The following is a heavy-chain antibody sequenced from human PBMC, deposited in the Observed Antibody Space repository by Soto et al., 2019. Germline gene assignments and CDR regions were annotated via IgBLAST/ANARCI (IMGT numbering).Heavy chain of an antibody. J-gene: IGHJ4*02. CDR2: INAGNGNT. V-gene: IGHV1-3*01. Sequence: QVQLVQSGAEVKKPGASVKVSCKASGYTFTSYAMHWVRQAPGQRLEWMGWINAGNGNTKYSQKFQGRVTITRDTSASTAYMELSSLRSEDTAVYYCARLQRITIFGEVIAAQDDYWGQGTLVTVSS. CDR3: ARLQRITIFGEVIAAQDDY. CDR1: GYTFTSYA. D-gene: IGHD3-3*01.